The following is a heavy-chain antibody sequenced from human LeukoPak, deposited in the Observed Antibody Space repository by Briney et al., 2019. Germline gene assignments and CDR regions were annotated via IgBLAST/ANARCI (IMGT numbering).Heavy chain of an antibody. D-gene: IGHD6-13*01. CDR1: GFTFRTYA. V-gene: IGHV3-30-3*01. J-gene: IGHJ3*02. CDR3: ARDMFDSSSWSADAFDI. CDR2: ISYDGSNK. Sequence: GGSLRLSCAASGFTFRTYAIHWVRQAPGKGLEWVAVISYDGSNKYYADSVKGRFTISRDNSKNTVYLQMNSLRAEDTAVYYCARDMFDSSSWSADAFDIWGQGTMVTVSS.